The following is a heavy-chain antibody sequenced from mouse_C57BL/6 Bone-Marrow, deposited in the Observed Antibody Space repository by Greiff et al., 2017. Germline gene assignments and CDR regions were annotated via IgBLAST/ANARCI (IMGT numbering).Heavy chain of an antibody. V-gene: IGHV1-81*01. CDR3: ARERGPGYFDV. CDR2: IYPRSGNT. CDR1: GYTFTSYG. Sequence: VQLQQSGAELARPGASVKLSCKASGYTFTSYGISWVKQRTGQGLEWIGEIYPRSGNTYYNEKFKGKATLTADKSSSTAYMELRSLTSEDAAVYFCARERGPGYFDVWGTGTTVTVSS. J-gene: IGHJ1*03.